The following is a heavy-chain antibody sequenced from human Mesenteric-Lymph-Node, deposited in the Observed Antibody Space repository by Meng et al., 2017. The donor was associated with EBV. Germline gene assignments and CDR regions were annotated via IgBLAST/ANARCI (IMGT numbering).Heavy chain of an antibody. J-gene: IGHJ5*02. CDR1: GGSLSGYY. CDR3: ARDRHFDP. V-gene: IGHV4-34*01. Sequence: QAPRQQLGEGLLKPSETLSLTCGVYGGSLSGYYWNWIRQPPGKGLEWIGDINHGGSTSYNPSLKSRVTISVDTSKNEFSLKMTSVTAADTAVYYCARDRHFDPWGQGTLVTVSS. CDR2: INHGGST.